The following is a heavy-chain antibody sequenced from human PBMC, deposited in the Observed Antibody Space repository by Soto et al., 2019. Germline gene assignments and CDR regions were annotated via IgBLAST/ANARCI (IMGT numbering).Heavy chain of an antibody. Sequence: PGESLQISCKGSGYNFAGYWIACVRQMPGKGLELMGIIYPSDSDTRYRPSFQGQVTISADKSISSAYLQWSSLRASDTAMYYCARGGVSNRTFECWGKGTPVTVSS. CDR2: IYPSDSDT. J-gene: IGHJ4*02. CDR1: GYNFAGYW. D-gene: IGHD3-3*01. CDR3: ARGGVSNRTFEC. V-gene: IGHV5-51*01.